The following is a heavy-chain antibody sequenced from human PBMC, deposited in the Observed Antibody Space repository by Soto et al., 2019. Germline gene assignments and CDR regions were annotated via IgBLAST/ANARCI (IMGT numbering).Heavy chain of an antibody. D-gene: IGHD3-22*01. CDR2: IWGSGGST. V-gene: IGHV3-23*01. Sequence: PGGSLRLSCAASGFTFSSYGMHWVRQAPGKGLEWVSAIWGSGGSTYYADSVKGRFTISRDNSKNTLYLQMNSLRAEDTAVYYCASDRLANFDYWGQGTLVTVSS. J-gene: IGHJ4*02. CDR3: ASDRLANFDY. CDR1: GFTFSSYG.